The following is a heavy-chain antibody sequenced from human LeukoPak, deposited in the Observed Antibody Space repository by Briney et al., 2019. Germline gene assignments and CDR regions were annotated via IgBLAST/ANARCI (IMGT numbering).Heavy chain of an antibody. J-gene: IGHJ6*03. V-gene: IGHV3-30*18. D-gene: IGHD1-7*01. CDR1: GFTFSSYG. Sequence: GGSLRLSCAASGFTFSSYGMHWVRQAPGKGLEWVAVISYDGSNKYHADSVKGRFTISRDNSKNTLYLQMNSLRAEDTAVYYCAKEMREYNWNLIRYYYYMDVWGKGTTVTVSS. CDR3: AKEMREYNWNLIRYYYYMDV. CDR2: ISYDGSNK.